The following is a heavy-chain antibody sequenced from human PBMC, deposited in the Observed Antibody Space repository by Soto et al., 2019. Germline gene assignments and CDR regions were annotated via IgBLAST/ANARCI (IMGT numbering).Heavy chain of an antibody. J-gene: IGHJ5*02. V-gene: IGHV3-15*01. CDR1: GFTFNNAW. D-gene: IGHD1-1*01. CDR3: VTTLDEVSTGGSFCGS. Sequence: EVHLLESGGGLVKPGGSLRLSCAASGFTFNNAWMTWVRQAPGKGLEWVGRIKGQIDGGTIDYAAPVKGRFTISRDDSKNMLYLEMASLKTEDTALYYCVTTLDEVSTGGSFCGSWGQGVLVIVSS. CDR2: IKGQIDGGTI.